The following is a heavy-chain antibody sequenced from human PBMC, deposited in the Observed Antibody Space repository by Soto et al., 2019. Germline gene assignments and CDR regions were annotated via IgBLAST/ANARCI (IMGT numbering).Heavy chain of an antibody. CDR3: RRSSRYSTDV. CDR2: IYSIGNT. V-gene: IGHV4-39*01. D-gene: IGHD6-19*01. Sequence: SETLSLTCTVSGASIRSSAYWGWIRQPPGKGLEWIGSIYSIGNTYYNPSLKSGVTVSADTSKNQFSLNLISVTAADTAVYYCRRSSRYSTDVWGQGITVTVSS. J-gene: IGHJ6*02. CDR1: GASIRSSAY.